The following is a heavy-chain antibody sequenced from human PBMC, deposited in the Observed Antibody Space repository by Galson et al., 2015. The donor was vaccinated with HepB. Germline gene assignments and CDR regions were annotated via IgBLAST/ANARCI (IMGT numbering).Heavy chain of an antibody. V-gene: IGHV3-30*18. CDR3: AKDISDYDLPAPPHYYGMDV. CDR1: GFTFNSYG. Sequence: SLRLSCAASGFTFNSYGMHWVRQAPGKGLEWVAGISYDGSNKYYADSVKGRFTISRDNSKNTLYLQMNSLRAEDTAVYYCAKDISDYDLPAPPHYYGMDVWRQGTTVTVS. J-gene: IGHJ6*02. CDR2: ISYDGSNK. D-gene: IGHD4-17*01.